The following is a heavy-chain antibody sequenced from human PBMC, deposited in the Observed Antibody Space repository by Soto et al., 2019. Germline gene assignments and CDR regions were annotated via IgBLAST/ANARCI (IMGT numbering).Heavy chain of an antibody. CDR2: INHSGST. J-gene: IGHJ5*02. CDR1: GGSFSGYY. CDR3: ARGQRSGSSSDNWFDP. V-gene: IGHV4-34*01. D-gene: IGHD6-6*01. Sequence: SETLSLTCAVYGGSFSGYYWSWIRQPPGKGLEWIGEINHSGSTNYNPSLKSRVTISVDTSKNQFSLKLSSVTAADTAVYYCARGQRSGSSSDNWFDPWGQGTLVTVSS.